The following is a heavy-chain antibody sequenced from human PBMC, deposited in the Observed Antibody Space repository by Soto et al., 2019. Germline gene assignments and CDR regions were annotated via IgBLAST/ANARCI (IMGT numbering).Heavy chain of an antibody. CDR2: IYYSGST. J-gene: IGHJ4*02. Sequence: QVQLQESGPGLVKPSETLSLTCTVSGGSISSYYWSWIRQPPGKGLEWIGYIYYSGSTNYNPSLKSRVTISVDTSKNQFSLKLSSVTAADTAVYYCARALYYYDSSGYPWYFDYWGQGTLVTVSS. CDR3: ARALYYYDSSGYPWYFDY. V-gene: IGHV4-59*01. D-gene: IGHD3-22*01. CDR1: GGSISSYY.